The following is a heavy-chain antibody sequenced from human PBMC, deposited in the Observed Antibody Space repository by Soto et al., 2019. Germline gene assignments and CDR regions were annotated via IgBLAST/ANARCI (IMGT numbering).Heavy chain of an antibody. J-gene: IGHJ4*02. CDR1: GFTLSSSS. D-gene: IGHD6-13*01. V-gene: IGHV3-23*01. Sequence: GGSLILSCAASGFTLSSSSMSWVRQAPGKGLEWVSSISGSAGSTYYADSVKGRFTISRDNSRNMLYLQMNSLRADDTAVYYCARDSRDSSWYWDLDYWGQGTLVTVSS. CDR3: ARDSRDSSWYWDLDY. CDR2: ISGSAGST.